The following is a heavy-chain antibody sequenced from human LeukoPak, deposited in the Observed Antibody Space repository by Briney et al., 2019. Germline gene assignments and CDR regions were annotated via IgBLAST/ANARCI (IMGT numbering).Heavy chain of an antibody. CDR2: IYTSGST. CDR3: ARMKNSSGWYGVYAFDI. V-gene: IGHV4-4*07. CDR1: GGSISSYY. D-gene: IGHD6-19*01. Sequence: SETLSLTCTVSGGSISSYYWSWIRQPAGKGLEWIGRIYTSGSTNYNPSLKSRVTMSVDTSKNQFSLKLSSVTAADTAVYYCARMKNSSGWYGVYAFDIWGRGTMVTVSS. J-gene: IGHJ3*02.